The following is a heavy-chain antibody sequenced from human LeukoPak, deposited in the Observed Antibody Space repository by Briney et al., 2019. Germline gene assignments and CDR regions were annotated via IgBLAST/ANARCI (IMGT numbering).Heavy chain of an antibody. CDR2: INHSGST. CDR3: AREATSNDYGDA. CDR1: GGSFSGYY. V-gene: IGHV4-34*01. J-gene: IGHJ4*02. Sequence: SETLSLTCAVYGGSFSGYYRSWIRQPPGKGLEWIGEINHSGSTNYNPSLKSRVTISVDTSKNQFSLKLSSVTAADTAVYYCAREATSNDYGDAWGQGTLVTVSS. D-gene: IGHD4-17*01.